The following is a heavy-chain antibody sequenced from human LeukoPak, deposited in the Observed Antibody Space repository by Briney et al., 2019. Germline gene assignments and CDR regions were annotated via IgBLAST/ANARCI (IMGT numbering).Heavy chain of an antibody. V-gene: IGHV4-34*01. J-gene: IGHJ4*02. Sequence: PSETLSLTCAVYGGSFSGYYWSWIRQPPGKGLEWIGEINHSGSTNYNQSLKSRVTISVDTSKNQFSLKLSSVTAADTAVYYCARGKLVGAKRYYFDYWGQGTLVTVSS. D-gene: IGHD1-26*01. CDR2: INHSGST. CDR3: ARGKLVGAKRYYFDY. CDR1: GGSFSGYY.